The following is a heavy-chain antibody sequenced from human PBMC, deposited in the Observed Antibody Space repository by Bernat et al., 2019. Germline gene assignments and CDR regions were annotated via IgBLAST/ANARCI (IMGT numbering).Heavy chain of an antibody. CDR3: ASGFYTVVTTNFDY. Sequence: QVQLVQAGAEGKKPGASVKVCCKASGYTCTSYEINWVRQGTGQGREWMGGMNPNSGNTGYAQKCQDRVTMTRNTPISTAYMELSSLRSEDTSVYYCASGFYTVVTTNFDYWGQGTLVTVSS. CDR2: MNPNSGNT. CDR1: GYTCTSYE. D-gene: IGHD2-21*01. J-gene: IGHJ4*02. V-gene: IGHV1-8*01.